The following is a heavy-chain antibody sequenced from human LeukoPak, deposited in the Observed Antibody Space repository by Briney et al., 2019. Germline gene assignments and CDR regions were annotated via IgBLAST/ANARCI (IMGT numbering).Heavy chain of an antibody. J-gene: IGHJ4*02. CDR3: ARGGLYAYYFDY. CDR2: INSDGSRT. CDR1: GFTFSSYW. Sequence: PGGSRRLSCAASGFTFSSYWIHWVRQVPGKGLVWVSRINSDGSRTNYADSVKGRFTISRDNAKNTLYLQMNSLSAEDTAVYYCARGGLYAYYFDYWGQGTLVTVSS. V-gene: IGHV3-74*01. D-gene: IGHD2/OR15-2a*01.